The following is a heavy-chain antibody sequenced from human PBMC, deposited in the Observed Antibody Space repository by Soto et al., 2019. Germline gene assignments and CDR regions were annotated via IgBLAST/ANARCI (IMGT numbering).Heavy chain of an antibody. J-gene: IGHJ4*02. CDR3: AKGGGTTFIRAYFDS. CDR2: ISDGGGIT. CDR1: AFTFDRYA. D-gene: IGHD1-1*01. Sequence: GGSLRLSCAGSAFTFDRYAMSWARQTPGKGLEWVSTISDGGGITYYADSVKGRFTISRDNSKNTLYLQMNSLRVEDTAIYYCAKGGGTTFIRAYFDSWGQGTLVTVSS. V-gene: IGHV3-23*01.